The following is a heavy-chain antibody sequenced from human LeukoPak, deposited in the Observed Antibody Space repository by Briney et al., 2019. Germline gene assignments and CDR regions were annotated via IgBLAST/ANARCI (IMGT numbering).Heavy chain of an antibody. D-gene: IGHD2-15*01. CDR2: IYYSGST. V-gene: IGHV4-39*07. Sequence: SETLSLTCTVSGGSISSSSYYWGWIRQPPGKGLEWIGSIYYSGSTYYNPSLKSRVTISVDTSKNQFSLKLSSVTAADTAVYYCAKARCSGGSCSLGGWYFDYWGQGTLVTVSS. CDR3: AKARCSGGSCSLGGWYFDY. J-gene: IGHJ4*02. CDR1: GGSISSSSYY.